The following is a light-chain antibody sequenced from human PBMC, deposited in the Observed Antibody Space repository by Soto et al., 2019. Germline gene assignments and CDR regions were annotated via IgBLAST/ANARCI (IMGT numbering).Light chain of an antibody. CDR1: QSISIC. CDR2: DAS. J-gene: IGKJ1*01. Sequence: DIQMTQSPSTLSASVGDRVTITCRASQSISICLAWYQQKPGKAPKLLIYDASSLESGVPSRFRGSGSGTEFTLTISSLQPDDFATYYCQQDDSHSWTFGQGTKVEIK. V-gene: IGKV1-5*01. CDR3: QQDDSHSWT.